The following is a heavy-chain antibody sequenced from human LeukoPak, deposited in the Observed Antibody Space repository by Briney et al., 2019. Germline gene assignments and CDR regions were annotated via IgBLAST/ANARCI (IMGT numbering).Heavy chain of an antibody. V-gene: IGHV1-46*01. J-gene: IGHJ4*02. Sequence: ASVKVSCKASGYTFTTYYMHWVRQAPGHRLVWMGVIYPSGGGTSYAQRFQGRDTMTRDTSTSTVYMELSSLTSEDTAVYYCARAYSGYSIVFWGQGTLVTVSS. CDR3: ARAYSGYSIVF. CDR1: GYTFTTYY. D-gene: IGHD3-22*01. CDR2: IYPSGGGT.